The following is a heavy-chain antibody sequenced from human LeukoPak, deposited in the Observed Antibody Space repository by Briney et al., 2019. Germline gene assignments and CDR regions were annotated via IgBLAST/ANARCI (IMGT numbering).Heavy chain of an antibody. J-gene: IGHJ3*02. CDR3: ARQGDAFDI. Sequence: SETLSLTCIISGGSISRYYWSWIRQPPGKGLEWIGYIYYSGSTNYNPSLKSRVTISVDTSKNQFSLKLSSVTAADTAVYYCARQGDAFDIWGQGTMVTVSS. V-gene: IGHV4-59*08. CDR2: IYYSGST. CDR1: GGSISRYY.